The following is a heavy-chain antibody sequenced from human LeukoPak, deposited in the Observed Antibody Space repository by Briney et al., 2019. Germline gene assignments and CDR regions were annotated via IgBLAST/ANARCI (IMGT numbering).Heavy chain of an antibody. V-gene: IGHV4-59*01. CDR2: IYYSGST. CDR3: ARTSFFYYYFDS. D-gene: IGHD2/OR15-2a*01. CDR1: GDSMSSFY. Sequence: SETLSLTCTVSGDSMSSFYWSWIRQPPGKGLEYIGYIYYSGSTDYNPSLKGRVTISIDTSKNQFSLKLRSVTAADTAVYYCARTSFFYYYFDSWGQGTLVTVSS. J-gene: IGHJ4*02.